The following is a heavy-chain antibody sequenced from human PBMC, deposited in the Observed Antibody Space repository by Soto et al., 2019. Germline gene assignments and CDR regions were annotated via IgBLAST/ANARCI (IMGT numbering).Heavy chain of an antibody. D-gene: IGHD2-2*01. V-gene: IGHV3-23*01. CDR1: GFTFSSYS. CDR3: ADLSRYCTSSNCD. Sequence: DVRRLESGGGLVQPGGSLRLSCAASGFTFSSYSMSWVRQAPGKGLEWVSTIGTSASTYYGDSVRGRFTISRDNSRNTLYLLMNSLRAEDTAVYYCADLSRYCTSSNCDWGQGTLVTVSS. CDR2: IGTSAST. J-gene: IGHJ4*02.